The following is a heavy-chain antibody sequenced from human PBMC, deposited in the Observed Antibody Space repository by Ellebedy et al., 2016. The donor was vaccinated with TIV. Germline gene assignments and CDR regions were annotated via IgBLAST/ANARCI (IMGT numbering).Heavy chain of an antibody. V-gene: IGHV1-3*01. J-gene: IGHJ3*02. Sequence: AASVKVSCKASGYTFTSYAMHWVRQAPGQRLEWMGWINAGNGNTKYSQKFQGRVTITRDTSASTAYMELSSLRSEDTAVYYCATIPRFFNCSGGSCYSGDAFDIWGQGTMVTVSS. CDR1: GYTFTSYA. CDR2: INAGNGNT. D-gene: IGHD2-15*01. CDR3: ATIPRFFNCSGGSCYSGDAFDI.